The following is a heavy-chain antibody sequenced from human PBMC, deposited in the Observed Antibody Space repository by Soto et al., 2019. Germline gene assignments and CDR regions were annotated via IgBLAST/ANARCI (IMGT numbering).Heavy chain of an antibody. J-gene: IGHJ4*02. CDR3: AREEPPITMVRGVKLFDY. D-gene: IGHD3-10*01. CDR2: INPSGGST. CDR1: GYTFTSYY. Sequence: AASVKVSCKASGYTFTSYYMHWVRQAPGQGLEWMGIINPSGGSTSYAQKFQGRVTMTRDTSTSTVYMELSSLRSEDTAVYYCAREEPPITMVRGVKLFDYWGQGTLVTVSS. V-gene: IGHV1-46*01.